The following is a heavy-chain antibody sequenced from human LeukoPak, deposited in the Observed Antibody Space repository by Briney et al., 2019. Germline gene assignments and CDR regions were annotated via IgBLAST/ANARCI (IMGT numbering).Heavy chain of an antibody. CDR3: ARWDTVTTANNWFDP. J-gene: IGHJ5*02. Sequence: KASETLFLTCTVSGGSISSYYWSWIRQPPGKELEGIGYIYYSGSTNYNPSLKSRVTISVYTSKNQFSLKLSSVTDADTAVYYCARWDTVTTANNWFDPWGQGTLVTVSS. CDR2: IYYSGST. V-gene: IGHV4-59*01. D-gene: IGHD4-11*01. CDR1: GGSISSYY.